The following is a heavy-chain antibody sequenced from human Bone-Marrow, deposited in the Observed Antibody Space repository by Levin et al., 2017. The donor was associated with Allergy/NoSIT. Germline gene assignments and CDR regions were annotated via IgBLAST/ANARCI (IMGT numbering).Heavy chain of an antibody. D-gene: IGHD6-6*01. V-gene: IGHV3-30*18. CDR2: MSSAGSKT. CDR1: GFTFSSYG. CDR3: VKDRVAGGSSSSSGYYYYGMDV. Sequence: SCAASGFTFSSYGMHWVRQAPGKGLEWVAVMSSAGSKTYYADSVRGRFTISRDNSKNRLYLQMNSLRVEDTAVFYCVKDRVAGGSSSSSGYYYYGMDVWGQGTTVTVSS. J-gene: IGHJ6*02.